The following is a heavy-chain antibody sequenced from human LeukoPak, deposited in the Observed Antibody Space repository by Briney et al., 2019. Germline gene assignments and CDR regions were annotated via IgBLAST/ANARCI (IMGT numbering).Heavy chain of an antibody. D-gene: IGHD3-10*01. CDR2: ISGSGGST. J-gene: IGHJ6*03. CDR3: ARARRGRVRGVKDYYYYYMDV. V-gene: IGHV3-23*01. Sequence: GGSLRLSCAASGFTFSSYAMSWVRQAPGKGLEWVSAISGSGGSTYYADSVKGRFTISRDNSKNTLYLQMSSLRAEDTAVYYCARARRGRVRGVKDYYYYYMDVWGKGTTVTVSS. CDR1: GFTFSSYA.